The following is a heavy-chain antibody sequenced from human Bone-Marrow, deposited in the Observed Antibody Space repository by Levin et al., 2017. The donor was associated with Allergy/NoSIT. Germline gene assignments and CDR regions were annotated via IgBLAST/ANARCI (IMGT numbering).Heavy chain of an antibody. CDR3: VKNGDYGELGS. Sequence: HPGGSLRLSCSASGFTFNKNTMQWVRQAPGKGLEHVSAISNNGGRTYYTDSVKGRFTIFRDNSKNTVYLQMSSLRPEDTAVYYCVKNGDYGELGSWGQGTLVTVSS. D-gene: IGHD4-17*01. CDR1: GFTFNKNT. CDR2: ISNNGGRT. J-gene: IGHJ5*02. V-gene: IGHV3-64D*06.